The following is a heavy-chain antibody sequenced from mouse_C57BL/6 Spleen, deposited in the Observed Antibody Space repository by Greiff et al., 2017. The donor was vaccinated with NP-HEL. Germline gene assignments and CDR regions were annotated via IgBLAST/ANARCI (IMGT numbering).Heavy chain of an antibody. V-gene: IGHV1-64*01. CDR1: GYTFTSYW. Sequence: QVQLQQPGAELVKPGASVKLSCKASGYTFTSYWMHWVKQRPGQGLEWIGMIHPNSGSTNYNEKFKSKATLTVDKSSSTAYMQLSSLTSEDSAVYYCARSYDSSYAMDYWGQGTSVTVSS. D-gene: IGHD2-4*01. J-gene: IGHJ4*01. CDR2: IHPNSGST. CDR3: ARSYDSSYAMDY.